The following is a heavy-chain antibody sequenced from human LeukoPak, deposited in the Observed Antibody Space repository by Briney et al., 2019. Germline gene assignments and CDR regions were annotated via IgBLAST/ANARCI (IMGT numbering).Heavy chain of an antibody. J-gene: IGHJ4*02. Sequence: GGSLRLSCAASGFTFSSYSMNWVRQAPGKGLEWVSFISSSSSYIYYADSVKGRFTISRDNAKNSLYLQMNSLRAEDTAVYYCARDSSGYPYPAFYYWGQGTLVTVSS. D-gene: IGHD3-22*01. CDR3: ARDSSGYPYPAFYY. CDR1: GFTFSSYS. V-gene: IGHV3-21*01. CDR2: ISSSSSYI.